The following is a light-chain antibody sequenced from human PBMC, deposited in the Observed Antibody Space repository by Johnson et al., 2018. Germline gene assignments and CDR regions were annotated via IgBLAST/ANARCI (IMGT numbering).Light chain of an antibody. CDR3: ATWDSSLNAGNV. J-gene: IGLJ1*01. Sequence: QSVLTQPPSVSAAPGQKVTISCSGSSSNIGNNYVSWYQQLPGTAPKLLIYENNKRPSGIPDRFSGSKSGTSATLGITGLQTGDEADYYCATWDSSLNAGNVVGTGTKVTVL. CDR1: SSNIGNNY. CDR2: ENN. V-gene: IGLV1-51*02.